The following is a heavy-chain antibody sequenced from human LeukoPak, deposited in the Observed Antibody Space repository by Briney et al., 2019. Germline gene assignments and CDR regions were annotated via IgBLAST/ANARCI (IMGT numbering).Heavy chain of an antibody. V-gene: IGHV3-23*01. J-gene: IGHJ4*02. CDR1: GFSFSNFA. Sequence: GGSLSLSCAASGFSFSNFAMNWVRQTPGKGLEWVSVITANGDATYYADSVKGRFAFSRDNSQNTLSLQMSSLTVEDTVLYCCAKGLETESRLASWGQGTLVTVSS. D-gene: IGHD1-1*01. CDR3: AKGLETESRLAS. CDR2: ITANGDAT.